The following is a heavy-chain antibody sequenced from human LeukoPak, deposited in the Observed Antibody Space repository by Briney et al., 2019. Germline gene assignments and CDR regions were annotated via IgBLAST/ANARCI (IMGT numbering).Heavy chain of an antibody. CDR3: ARQLSSLWFGETNLNWFDP. Sequence: SETLSLTCTVSSGSISSSSYYWGWIRQPPGKGLEWIGSIYYSGSTYYNPSLKSRVTISVDTSKNQFSLKLSSVTAADTAVYYCARQLSSLWFGETNLNWFDPWGQGTLVTVSS. J-gene: IGHJ5*02. V-gene: IGHV4-39*01. CDR1: SGSISSSSYY. CDR2: IYYSGST. D-gene: IGHD3-10*01.